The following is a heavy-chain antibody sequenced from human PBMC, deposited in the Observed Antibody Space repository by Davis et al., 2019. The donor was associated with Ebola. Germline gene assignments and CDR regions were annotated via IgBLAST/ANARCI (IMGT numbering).Heavy chain of an antibody. J-gene: IGHJ6*02. Sequence: PSETLSLTCTVSGGSISSYYWSWIRQPPGKGLEWIGYIYYSGSTNYNPSLKSRVTILVDTSKNQFSLKLSSVTAADTAVYYCARGGVDSYYYGMDVWGQGTTVTVSS. CDR3: ARGGVDSYYYGMDV. CDR1: GGSISSYY. CDR2: IYYSGST. V-gene: IGHV4-59*01. D-gene: IGHD3-9*01.